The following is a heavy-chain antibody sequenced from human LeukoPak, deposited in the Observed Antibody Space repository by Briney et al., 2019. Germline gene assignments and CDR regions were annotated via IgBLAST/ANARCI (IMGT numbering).Heavy chain of an antibody. CDR1: GGTFSSYA. J-gene: IGHJ5*02. V-gene: IGHV1-69*05. Sequence: GASVKVSCKASGGTFSSYAIGWVRQAPGQGLEWMGGIIPIFGTANYAQKFQGRVTITTDESTSTAYMELSSLRSEDTAVYYCARDRVTGTQNWFDPWGQGTLVTVSS. CDR3: ARDRVTGTQNWFDP. D-gene: IGHD1/OR15-1a*01. CDR2: IIPIFGTA.